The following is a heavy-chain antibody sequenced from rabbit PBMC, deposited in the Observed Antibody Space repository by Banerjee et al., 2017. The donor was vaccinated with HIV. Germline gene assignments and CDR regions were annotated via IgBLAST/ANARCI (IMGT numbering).Heavy chain of an antibody. CDR1: GFSFSSNA. CDR3: VRDGDL. V-gene: IGHV1S40*01. J-gene: IGHJ4*01. Sequence: QSLEESGGDLVQPEGSLTLTCKASGFSFSSNAMCWVRQAPGKGLEWIACTVTAGSGTTYYATWAKGRFTISETSSTTVTLQMTSLTAADTATYFCVRDGDLWGPGTLVTVS. D-gene: IGHD3-1*01. CDR2: TVTAGSGTT.